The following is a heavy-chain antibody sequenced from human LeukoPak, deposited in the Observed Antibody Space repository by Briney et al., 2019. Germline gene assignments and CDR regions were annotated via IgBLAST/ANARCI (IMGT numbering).Heavy chain of an antibody. J-gene: IGHJ6*03. CDR3: ARGASTIFGVVKRAYYYCYYMDV. CDR1: GFTFSSYA. D-gene: IGHD3-3*01. CDR2: ISSNGGST. V-gene: IGHV3-64*01. Sequence: GGSLRLSCAASGFTFSSYAMHWVRQAPGKGLEYVSAISSNGGSTYYANSVKGRFTISRDNSKNTLYLQMGSLRAEDMAVYYCARGASTIFGVVKRAYYYCYYMDVWGKGTTVTVSS.